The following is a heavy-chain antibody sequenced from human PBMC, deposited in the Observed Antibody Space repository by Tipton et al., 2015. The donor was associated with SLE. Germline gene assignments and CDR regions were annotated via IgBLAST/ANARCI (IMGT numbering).Heavy chain of an antibody. J-gene: IGHJ3*01. CDR3: ARHAYDFWRGLYRHVLDV. V-gene: IGHV4-59*08. D-gene: IGHD3-3*01. CDR1: GGSISGNY. CDR2: IDQIGSA. Sequence: TLSLTCIVSGGSISGNYWSWIRQPPGKRLEWIGYIDQIGSANYNPSLQSRVTISVGKSTTQFSLKLTSVTAADSAIYYCARHAYDFWRGLYRHVLDVWGQGTIITVSS.